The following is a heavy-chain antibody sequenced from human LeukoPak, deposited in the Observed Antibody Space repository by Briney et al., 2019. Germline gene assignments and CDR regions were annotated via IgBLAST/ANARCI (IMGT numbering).Heavy chain of an antibody. CDR3: ARGPTIDYDILTGYYYFDC. V-gene: IGHV4-34*01. J-gene: IGHJ4*02. CDR1: GGSFSGYY. Sequence: SETLSLTCAVHGGSFSGYYWTWIRQSPGKGLECNGEINHSGSTNYNPSLKSRVTISVDTSKNQFSLKLSSVTAADTAVYYCARGPTIDYDILTGYYYFDCWGQGTLVTVSS. CDR2: INHSGST. D-gene: IGHD3-9*01.